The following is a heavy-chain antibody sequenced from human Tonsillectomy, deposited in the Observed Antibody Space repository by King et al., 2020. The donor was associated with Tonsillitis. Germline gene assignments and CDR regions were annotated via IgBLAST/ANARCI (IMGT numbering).Heavy chain of an antibody. Sequence: VQLVESGGGLVQPGGSLRLSCAASGFTFSSYAMSWVRQAPGKGLEWVSSISGSGRSTYYADSVMGRFTISRDNSKNTVYLQMNSLRAEDTAVYYCAKEPVGGTPYYYYGMDVWGQGTTVTVSS. CDR1: GFTFSSYA. D-gene: IGHD1-26*01. J-gene: IGHJ6*02. V-gene: IGHV3-23*04. CDR3: AKEPVGGTPYYYYGMDV. CDR2: ISGSGRST.